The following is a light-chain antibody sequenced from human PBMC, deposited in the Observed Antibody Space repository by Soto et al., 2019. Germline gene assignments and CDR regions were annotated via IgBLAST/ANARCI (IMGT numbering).Light chain of an antibody. CDR1: QGISSY. CDR3: QQLNSYPQIT. CDR2: AAS. Sequence: DIPLTQSPSFLSASVGDRVTITCRASQGISSYLAWYQQKPGKAPKLLIYAASTLQSGVPSRFSGSGSGTEFTLTISSLQPEDFATYDCQQLNSYPQITFGQGTRLEIK. V-gene: IGKV1-9*01. J-gene: IGKJ5*01.